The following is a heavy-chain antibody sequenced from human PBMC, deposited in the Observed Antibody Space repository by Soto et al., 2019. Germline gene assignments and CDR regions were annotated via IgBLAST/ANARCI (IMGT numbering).Heavy chain of an antibody. V-gene: IGHV4-61*02. CDR2: IYASGGS. D-gene: IGHD4-17*01. J-gene: IGHJ6*02. CDR1: GGSVRSGNHY. CDR3: ARDRRQNGDYLPDYYYGMDV. Sequence: SETLSLTCSVSGGSVRSGNHYWSWIRQPAGKGLEWIGRIYASGGSNYNPSLKSRVTMSADTSKNQLSLRLSSVTAADTAVYYCARDRRQNGDYLPDYYYGMDVWGQGTTVTVSS.